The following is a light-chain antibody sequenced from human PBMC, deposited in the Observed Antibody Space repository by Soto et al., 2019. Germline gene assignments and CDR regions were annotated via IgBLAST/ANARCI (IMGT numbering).Light chain of an antibody. CDR2: GAS. V-gene: IGKV3-20*01. J-gene: IGKJ1*01. CDR3: QQYGRSGT. Sequence: IVLTQSHSTLSLAPGERAPLSCRASQSVSSYLAWYQQKPGQAPRLLIYGASSRATGIPDRFSGSGSGTDFTLTISRLEPEDFAVYYCQQYGRSGTFGQGTKVEIK. CDR1: QSVSSY.